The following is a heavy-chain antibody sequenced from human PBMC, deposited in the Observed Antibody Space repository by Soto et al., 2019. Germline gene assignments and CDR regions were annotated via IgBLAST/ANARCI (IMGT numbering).Heavy chain of an antibody. J-gene: IGHJ4*02. Sequence: ASVKVSCKTSGYTFTSYDINWVRQAAGQGLEWMGWMNPNNGNTGYAQKFQGRVTMTRDTSISTAYLELSSLRSEDTAVYYCARAYRDTESLILYYFDYWGQGTLVTVSS. V-gene: IGHV1-8*01. CDR3: ARAYRDTESLILYYFDY. CDR1: GYTFTSYD. D-gene: IGHD5-18*01. CDR2: MNPNNGNT.